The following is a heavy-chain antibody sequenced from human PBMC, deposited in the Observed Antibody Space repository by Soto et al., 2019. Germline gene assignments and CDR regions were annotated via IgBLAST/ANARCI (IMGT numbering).Heavy chain of an antibody. CDR3: ARSAARPRDYFDY. J-gene: IGHJ4*02. Sequence: QVQLVESGGGVVQPGRSLRLSCAASGFTFSSYGMHWVRQAPGKGLEWVAVIWYDGSNKYYADSVKGRFTISRDNSKNTLYLQVNSLRAEDTAVYYCARSAARPRDYFDYWGQGTLVTVSS. V-gene: IGHV3-33*01. CDR1: GFTFSSYG. D-gene: IGHD6-6*01. CDR2: IWYDGSNK.